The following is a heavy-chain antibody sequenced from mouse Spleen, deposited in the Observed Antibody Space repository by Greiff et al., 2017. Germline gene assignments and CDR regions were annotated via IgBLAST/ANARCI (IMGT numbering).Heavy chain of an antibody. CDR3: AREGGLTGRAY. D-gene: IGHD4-1*01. CDR1: GYSITSGYY. J-gene: IGHJ3*01. V-gene: IGHV3-6*01. Sequence: EVKLMESGPGLVKPSQSLSLTCSVTGYSITSGYYWNWIRQFPGNKLEWMGYISYDGSNNYNPSLKNRISITRDTSKNQFFLKLNSVTTEDTATYYCAREGGLTGRAYWGQGTLVTVSA. CDR2: ISYDGSN.